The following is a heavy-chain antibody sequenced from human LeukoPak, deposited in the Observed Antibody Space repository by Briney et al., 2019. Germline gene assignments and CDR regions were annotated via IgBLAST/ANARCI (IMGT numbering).Heavy chain of an antibody. CDR2: ISSSSYI. CDR1: GFTFSSYS. V-gene: IGHV3-21*01. D-gene: IGHD1-26*01. Sequence: GGSLRLSCAASGFTFSSYSMNWVRQAPGKGLEWVSSISSSSYIYYADSVKGRFTISRDNAKNSLYLQMNSLRAEDTAVYYCARDESSVGGSYHPYYFDYWGQGTLVTVSS. CDR3: ARDESSVGGSYHPYYFDY. J-gene: IGHJ4*02.